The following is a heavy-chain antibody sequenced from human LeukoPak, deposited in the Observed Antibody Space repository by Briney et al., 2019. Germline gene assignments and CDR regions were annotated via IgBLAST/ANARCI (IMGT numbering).Heavy chain of an antibody. CDR2: IYYSGST. CDR3: ARHEKVAARLCYFDY. V-gene: IGHV4-59*08. D-gene: IGHD6-6*01. J-gene: IGHJ4*02. CDR1: GGSISSYY. Sequence: SETLSLTCTVSGGSISSYYWSWIRQPPGKGLEWIGNIYYSGSTYYNPSLKSRVTISVDTSKNQFSLKLSSVTAADTAVYYCARHEKVAARLCYFDYWGQGTLVTVSS.